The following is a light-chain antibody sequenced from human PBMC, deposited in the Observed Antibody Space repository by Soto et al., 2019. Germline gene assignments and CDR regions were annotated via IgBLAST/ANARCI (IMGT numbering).Light chain of an antibody. CDR2: DAS. V-gene: IGKV3-11*01. Sequence: ETVLTQSPVTLSLSPGDRATLSCRASQDIGTYLIWYQQRLGQAPRLLISDASSRATGVPARFSGSGSGTEFTLTISSLEPEEFALYYCQQRGNWPLTFGGGTKVEI. J-gene: IGKJ4*01. CDR3: QQRGNWPLT. CDR1: QDIGTY.